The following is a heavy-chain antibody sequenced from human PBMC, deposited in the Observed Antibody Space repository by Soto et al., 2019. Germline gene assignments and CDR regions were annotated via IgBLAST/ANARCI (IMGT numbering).Heavy chain of an antibody. CDR1: GDSISIYY. CDR3: AIRRGGWFDP. Sequence: PSETLSLTCSVSGDSISIYYCSWIRQAPGKGPEWIGYMYYSGTTSYNPSLKSRVTISLDTSKNQFSLNLTSVTAADTAVYYCAIRRGGWFDPWGQGTLVTVSS. V-gene: IGHV4-59*01. CDR2: MYYSGTT. D-gene: IGHD3-10*01. J-gene: IGHJ5*02.